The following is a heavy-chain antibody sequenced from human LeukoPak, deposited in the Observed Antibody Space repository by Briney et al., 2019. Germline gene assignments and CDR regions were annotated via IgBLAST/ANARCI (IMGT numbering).Heavy chain of an antibody. D-gene: IGHD5-24*01. J-gene: IGHJ4*02. Sequence: SETLSLTCAVSGGSISSSNWWSWVRQPPGKGLEWIGEIYHSASTNYNPSLKSRVTISVDKSKNQFSLKLSSVTAADTAVYYCASTIRDGYNSEGIDYWGQGTLVTVSS. CDR2: IYHSAST. CDR1: GGSISSSNW. V-gene: IGHV4-4*02. CDR3: ASTIRDGYNSEGIDY.